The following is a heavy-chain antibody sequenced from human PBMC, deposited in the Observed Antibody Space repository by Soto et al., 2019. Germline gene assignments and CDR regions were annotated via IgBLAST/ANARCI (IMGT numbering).Heavy chain of an antibody. Sequence: PSETLSLTCTVSGGSTSSYYWSWIRQPPGKGLEWIGYIYYSGSTNYNPSLKSRVTISVDTSKNQFSLKLSSVTAADTAVYYCARGDYYDSSGYGVDIWGQGTMVTVSS. CDR2: IYYSGST. V-gene: IGHV4-59*01. CDR1: GGSTSSYY. J-gene: IGHJ3*02. CDR3: ARGDYYDSSGYGVDI. D-gene: IGHD3-22*01.